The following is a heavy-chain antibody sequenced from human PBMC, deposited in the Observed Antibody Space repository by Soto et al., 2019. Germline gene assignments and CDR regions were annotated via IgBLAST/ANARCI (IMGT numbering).Heavy chain of an antibody. CDR2: ISYDGSNK. Sequence: GGSLRLSCAASGFTFSSYAMHWVRQAPGKGLEWVAVISYDGSNKYYADSVKGRFTISRDNSKNALYLQMNSLSAEDTAVYYCARVLVARDILFGYSYWGQGPLVTV. CDR1: GFTFSSYA. J-gene: IGHJ4*02. D-gene: IGHD3-9*01. CDR3: ARVLVARDILFGYSY. V-gene: IGHV3-30-3*01.